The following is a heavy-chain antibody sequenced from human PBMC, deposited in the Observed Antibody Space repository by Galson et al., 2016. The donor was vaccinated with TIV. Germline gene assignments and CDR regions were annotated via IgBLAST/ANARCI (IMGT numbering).Heavy chain of an antibody. J-gene: IGHJ4*02. Sequence: SVKVSCKASGYTFIDFYMHWVRQAPGQGLEWMGRITPKTGFTNYAQDLQGRVTMTRDTSSSTVYMELSRLTFDDTAVYYCAGSYSGWGNSYYLDYWGQGTPVTVSS. D-gene: IGHD4-23*01. CDR3: AGSYSGWGNSYYLDY. V-gene: IGHV1-2*06. CDR2: ITPKTGFT. CDR1: GYTFIDFY.